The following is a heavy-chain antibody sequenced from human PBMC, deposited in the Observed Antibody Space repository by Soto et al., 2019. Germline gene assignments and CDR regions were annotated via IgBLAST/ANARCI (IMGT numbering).Heavy chain of an antibody. D-gene: IGHD3-22*01. J-gene: IGHJ4*02. V-gene: IGHV3-30-3*01. CDR1: GFIFSNFA. Sequence: VQLLQSGGGVVQPGQSLRLSCAASGFIFSNFAMHWVRQAPGKGLEWMAFISYDGNNKYYADSVKGQFTISRDNSKNTVYLQMQSLRAEDTALYYCARGDYFDSSGYSFDFWGQGTLVTVSS. CDR2: ISYDGNNK. CDR3: ARGDYFDSSGYSFDF.